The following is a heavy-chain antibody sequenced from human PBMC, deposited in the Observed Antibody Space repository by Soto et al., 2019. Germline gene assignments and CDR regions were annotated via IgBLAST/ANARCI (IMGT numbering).Heavy chain of an antibody. V-gene: IGHV4-39*01. Sequence: PSETLSLTCTVSGGSVTNSSYYWGWIRQSPGKGLEWIGSVYYRGRSYSKSSVKSRVTISVDTPKNRFSLSLNSVTASDTAVYFCVSQRTNVPTQAYFDYWGPGALVTVSS. CDR1: GGSVTNSSYY. CDR3: VSQRTNVPTQAYFDY. D-gene: IGHD2-8*01. J-gene: IGHJ4*02. CDR2: VYYRGRS.